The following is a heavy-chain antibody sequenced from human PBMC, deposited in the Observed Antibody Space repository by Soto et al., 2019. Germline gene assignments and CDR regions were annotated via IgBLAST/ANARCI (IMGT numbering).Heavy chain of an antibody. Sequence: VQLVESGGGVVQPGRSLRRACAASGFTFSSYAMNWVRQAPAKGLEWVAAIAYDGSNKYYADSVKGRFTISRDNSKNTLYLQMNSVRAADTDVYYCARDGSGSGWSPGYSYYGMEFLGHGPTVTVCS. CDR3: ARDGSGSGWSPGYSYYGMEF. V-gene: IGHV3-30-3*01. J-gene: IGHJ6*02. CDR1: GFTFSSYA. D-gene: IGHD6-19*01. CDR2: IAYDGSNK.